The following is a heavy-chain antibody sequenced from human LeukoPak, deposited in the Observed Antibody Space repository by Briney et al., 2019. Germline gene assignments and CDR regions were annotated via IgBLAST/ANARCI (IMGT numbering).Heavy chain of an antibody. Sequence: PGGSLRLSCVVSGFSFTKAWVGWARQAPGKGLEWVGRLNSRTDGETTDYAAPVKGRFSISRDDSKTTVFLQMNSLKIEDTAVYYCTTMFNVVMGDLFDYWGQGTLVTVSS. CDR2: LNSRTDGETT. CDR1: GFSFTKAW. J-gene: IGHJ4*02. V-gene: IGHV3-15*01. CDR3: TTMFNVVMGDLFDY. D-gene: IGHD3-16*01.